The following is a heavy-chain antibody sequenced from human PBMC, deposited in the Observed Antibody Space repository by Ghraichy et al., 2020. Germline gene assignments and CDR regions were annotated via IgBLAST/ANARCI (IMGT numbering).Heavy chain of an antibody. CDR3: AKDYGDTSGYYFDS. D-gene: IGHD3-22*01. CDR1: GFTFSNYA. Sequence: GGSLRLSCAASGFTFSNYAMSWVRQAPGKGLEWVSAIGTNSVTTYYADSVRGRFTISRDNSKNTVYLQLNSLRADDTAVYYCAKDYGDTSGYYFDSWGQGTLVTVSS. J-gene: IGHJ4*02. V-gene: IGHV3-23*01. CDR2: IGTNSVTT.